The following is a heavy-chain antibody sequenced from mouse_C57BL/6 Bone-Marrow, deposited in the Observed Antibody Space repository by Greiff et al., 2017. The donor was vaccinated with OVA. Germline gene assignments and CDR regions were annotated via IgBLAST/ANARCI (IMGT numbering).Heavy chain of an antibody. CDR3: ASLYSNYEYFDV. Sequence: VQLQQSGPELVKPGASVKISCKASGYTFTDYYMNWVKQSHGKSLEWIGDINPNNGGTSYNQKFKGKATLTVDKSSSTAYMELRSLTSEDSAVYYCASLYSNYEYFDVWGTGTTVTVSS. CDR1: GYTFTDYY. V-gene: IGHV1-26*01. CDR2: INPNNGGT. D-gene: IGHD2-5*01. J-gene: IGHJ1*03.